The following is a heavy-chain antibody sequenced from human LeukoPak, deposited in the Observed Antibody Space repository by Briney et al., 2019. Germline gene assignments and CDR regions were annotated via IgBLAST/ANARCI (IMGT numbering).Heavy chain of an antibody. CDR1: GGSFSGYY. CDR3: ARGRLRGPIDY. CDR2: INHSGST. J-gene: IGHJ4*02. Sequence: PSETLSLTCAVYGGSFSGYYWSWIRQPPGKGLEWIGEINHSGSTNYNPSLKSRVTISVDTSKNQFSLKLSSVTAADTAVYYCARGRLRGPIDYWGQGTLVTVSS. V-gene: IGHV4-34*01.